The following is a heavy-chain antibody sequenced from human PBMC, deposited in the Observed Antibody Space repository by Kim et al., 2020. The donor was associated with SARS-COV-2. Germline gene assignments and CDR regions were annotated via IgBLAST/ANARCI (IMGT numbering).Heavy chain of an antibody. V-gene: IGHV3-74*01. CDR3: ARVAGFTIFGVVPGNYYYRDV. D-gene: IGHD3-3*01. J-gene: IGHJ6*03. CDR1: GFTFSSYW. Sequence: GGSLRLSCAASGFTFSSYWMHWVRQAPGKGLVWVSRINSDGSSTSYADSVKGRFTISRDNAKNTLYLQMNSLRAEDTAVYYCARVAGFTIFGVVPGNYYYRDVGAKGTRDTVPS. CDR2: INSDGSST.